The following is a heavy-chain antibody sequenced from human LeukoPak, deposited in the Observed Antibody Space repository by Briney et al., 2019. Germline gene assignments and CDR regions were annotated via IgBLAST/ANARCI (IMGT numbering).Heavy chain of an antibody. CDR2: IYYSGNT. J-gene: IGHJ4*02. Sequence: PSETLSLTCTVSGGSIIGDYWSWIRQPPRKGLEGSGYIYYSGNTNYNPALKRRVPISVDTSKNQFSLRLKSVTAADTAVYYCAKQDPAAGSDYWGQGTLVIVSS. D-gene: IGHD6-13*01. V-gene: IGHV4-59*08. CDR3: AKQDPAAGSDY. CDR1: GGSIIGDY.